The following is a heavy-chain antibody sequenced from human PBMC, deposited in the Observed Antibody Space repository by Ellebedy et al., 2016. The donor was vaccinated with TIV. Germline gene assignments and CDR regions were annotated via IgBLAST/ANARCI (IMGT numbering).Heavy chain of an antibody. CDR1: GYIFTSNA. J-gene: IGHJ4*02. CDR3: ARGVYGMGNFDY. D-gene: IGHD2-8*01. Sequence: AASVKVSCKASGYIFTSNAMHWVRQAPGQRLEWVGWINAGNGNTKYSQKFQGRVTISRDTSASTAYMELSSLRSEDTAVYYCARGVYGMGNFDYWGQGTLVTVSS. CDR2: INAGNGNT. V-gene: IGHV1-3*01.